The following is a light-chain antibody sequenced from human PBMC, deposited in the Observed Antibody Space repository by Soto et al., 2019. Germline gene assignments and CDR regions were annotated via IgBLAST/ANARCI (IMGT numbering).Light chain of an antibody. CDR3: QQYGSSPFA. CDR2: GAS. Sequence: EIVLTQSPGTLSLSPGERVTLSCRASQSVSSSYLAWYQQKPGQAPRLLIYGASSRATGIPDRFSGSGSGTDFTLTISRLEPEDFAVYYCQQYGSSPFAFGGGTMVDIK. CDR1: QSVSSSY. V-gene: IGKV3-20*01. J-gene: IGKJ4*01.